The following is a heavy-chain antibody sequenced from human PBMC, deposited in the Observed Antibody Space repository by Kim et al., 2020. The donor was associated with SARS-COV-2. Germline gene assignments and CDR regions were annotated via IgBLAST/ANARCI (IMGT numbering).Heavy chain of an antibody. J-gene: IGHJ3*01. CDR3: AREGHERGRHDYGDVS. V-gene: IGHV4-39*07. CDR2: IYYSGST. Sequence: SETLSLTCTVSGGSISSSSYYWGWIRQPPGKGLEWIGSIYYSGSTYYNPSLKSRVTISVDTSKNQFSLKLSSVTAADTAVYYCAREGHERGRHDYGDVSWGQGTMVTVSS. CDR1: GGSISSSSYY. D-gene: IGHD4-17*01.